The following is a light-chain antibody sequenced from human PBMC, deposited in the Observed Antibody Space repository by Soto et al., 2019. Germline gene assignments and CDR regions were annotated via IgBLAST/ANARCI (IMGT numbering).Light chain of an antibody. CDR3: QQYASSPLT. J-gene: IGKJ2*01. V-gene: IGKV3-20*01. CDR1: QSVSSSY. Sequence: EIVLTQSPGTLSLSPGERATLSCRASQSVSSSYLAWYQQKPGQAPRLLIYGASSRATGIPDRFSGSGSGTDFTLTISRLEPEDVAVYYCQQYASSPLTFGQGTKLEIK. CDR2: GAS.